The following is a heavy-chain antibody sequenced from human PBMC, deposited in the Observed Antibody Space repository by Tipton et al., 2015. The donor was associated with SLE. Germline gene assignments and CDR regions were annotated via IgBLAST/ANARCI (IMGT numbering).Heavy chain of an antibody. CDR2: IYYSGST. J-gene: IGHJ4*02. CDR3: ARDRTGGAGFDY. D-gene: IGHD1-1*01. CDR1: GGSISSYY. V-gene: IGHV4-59*01. Sequence: TLSLTCTVSGGSISSYYWSWIRQPPGKGLQWIGYIYYSGSTNYNPSLKSRVTISVDTSKKQFSLKLSSVTAADTAVYYCARDRTGGAGFDYRGQGTLVTVPS.